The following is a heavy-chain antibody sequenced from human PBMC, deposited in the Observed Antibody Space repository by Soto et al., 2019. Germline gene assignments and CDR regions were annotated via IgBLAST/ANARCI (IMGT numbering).Heavy chain of an antibody. CDR2: IVVGSGNT. CDR1: GFTFTSSA. V-gene: IGHV1-58*02. Sequence: SVKVSCKSSGFTFTSSAMQWVRQARGQRLEWIGWIVVGSGNTDYAQKFQERVTITRDMSTSTAYMELSSLRSEDTAVYYCAATYYYGSGSPKPTFDYWGQGTLVTSPQ. CDR3: AATYYYGSGSPKPTFDY. J-gene: IGHJ4*02. D-gene: IGHD3-10*01.